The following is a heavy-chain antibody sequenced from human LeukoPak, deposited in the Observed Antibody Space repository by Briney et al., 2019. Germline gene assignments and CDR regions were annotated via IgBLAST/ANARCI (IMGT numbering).Heavy chain of an antibody. Sequence: AVKVSFKASGGTFSSYAISWVRQAPGQGREWMGGIIPIFGTANYAQKFQGRVTITADEYTSTAYLELSSLRSEDTAVYYCARVGVGARYYYYYMDVWGKGTTVTVSS. CDR2: IIPIFGTA. V-gene: IGHV1-69*13. J-gene: IGHJ6*03. CDR3: ARVGVGARYYYYYMDV. D-gene: IGHD1-26*01. CDR1: GGTFSSYA.